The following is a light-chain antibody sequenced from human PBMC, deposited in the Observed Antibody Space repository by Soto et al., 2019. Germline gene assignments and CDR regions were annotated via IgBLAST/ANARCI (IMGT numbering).Light chain of an antibody. J-gene: IGKJ1*01. CDR1: QTISSW. CDR3: QQYNSYWT. CDR2: KAS. Sequence: DIEMTQSPSTLSVSVGDRVTITCRASQTISSWLAWYQQKPGKAPKLLIYKASTLKSGVPSSLSGSASGTDFPLTISRLTPDDSATYYCQQYNSYWTFGQGTQVDIK. V-gene: IGKV1-5*03.